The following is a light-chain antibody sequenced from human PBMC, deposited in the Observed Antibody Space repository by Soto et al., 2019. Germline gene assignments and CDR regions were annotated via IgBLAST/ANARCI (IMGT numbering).Light chain of an antibody. J-gene: IGKJ4*01. CDR3: QQYDNFPLT. CDR2: DAS. V-gene: IGKV1-33*01. CDR1: QDISNY. Sequence: DIQMTQSPSSLSASVGDRVTITCQASQDISNYLNWYQQKPGKAPKLLIYDASNLETGVPSRFSGSGSGTEFTFTISSLQPEDFATYYCQQYDNFPLTFGEGTKLEIK.